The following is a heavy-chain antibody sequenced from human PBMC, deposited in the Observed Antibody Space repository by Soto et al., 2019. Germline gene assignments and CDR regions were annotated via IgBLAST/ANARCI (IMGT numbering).Heavy chain of an antibody. CDR3: ARSPAVAGTFGYDIGY. CDR2: IYYSGST. V-gene: IGHV4-59*01. D-gene: IGHD6-19*01. CDR1: GGSISSYY. Sequence: SETLSLTCTVSGGSISSYYWSWIRQPPGKGLEWIGYIYYSGSTNYNPSLKSRVTISVDTSKNQFSLKLSSVTAADTAVYYCARSPAVAGTFGYDIGYWGQGTLVTVSS. J-gene: IGHJ4*02.